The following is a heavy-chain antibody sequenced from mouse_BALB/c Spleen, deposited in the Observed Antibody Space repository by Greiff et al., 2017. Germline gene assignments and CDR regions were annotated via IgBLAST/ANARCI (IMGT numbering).Heavy chain of an antibody. CDR2: ISYSGST. CDR3: ARSLYDYGDYAMDY. CDR1: GYSITSDYA. V-gene: IGHV3-2*02. D-gene: IGHD2-4*01. Sequence: EVMLVESGPGLVKPSQSLSLTCTASGYSITSDYAWNWIRQFPGNKLEWMGYISYSGSTSYNPSLKSRIAITRDTSKNQFFLQLNSVTTEDTATYYCARSLYDYGDYAMDYWGQGTSVTVSS. J-gene: IGHJ4*01.